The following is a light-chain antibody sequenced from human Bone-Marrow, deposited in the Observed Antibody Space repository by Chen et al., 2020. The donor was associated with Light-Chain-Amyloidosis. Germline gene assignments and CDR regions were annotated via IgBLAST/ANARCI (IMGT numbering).Light chain of an antibody. CDR3: QSADSSGTYEVR. Sequence: SYELTQPPSVSVSPGQTARITCSGDDLPTKYAYWYQQKPGQAPVLVIHRDTERPSGMSERFSGSSSETTATLTISGVQAEDEADYHCQSADSSGTYEVRFGGGTKLTVL. V-gene: IGLV3-25*03. CDR1: DLPTKY. J-gene: IGLJ2*01. CDR2: RDT.